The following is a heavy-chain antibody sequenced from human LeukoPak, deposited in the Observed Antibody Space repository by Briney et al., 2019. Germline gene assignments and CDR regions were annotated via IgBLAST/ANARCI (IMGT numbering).Heavy chain of an antibody. V-gene: IGHV1-2*02. Sequence: ASVKVSCKASGNTLTGYYMHWVRQAPGQGLEWRGWINPNSGGTNYAQKFQGRVTMTRDTSISTAYMELSRLRSDDTAVYYCARANWNYGIHYYYYYMDVWGKGTTVTVSS. CDR1: GNTLTGYY. J-gene: IGHJ6*03. CDR2: INPNSGGT. D-gene: IGHD1-7*01. CDR3: ARANWNYGIHYYYYYMDV.